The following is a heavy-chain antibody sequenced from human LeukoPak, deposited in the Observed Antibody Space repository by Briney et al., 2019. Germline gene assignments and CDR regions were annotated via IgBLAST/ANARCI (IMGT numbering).Heavy chain of an antibody. CDR1: GFTLSSYS. D-gene: IGHD3-10*01. Sequence: GGSLRLSCAASGFTLSSYSMNWVRQAPGKGLEWVSSISSSSSYIYYADSVKGRFTISRDNAKNSLYLQMNSLRAEDTAVYYCARDLGSGSYYNRDPLFDYWGQGTLVTVSS. CDR3: ARDLGSGSYYNRDPLFDY. V-gene: IGHV3-21*01. J-gene: IGHJ4*02. CDR2: ISSSSSYI.